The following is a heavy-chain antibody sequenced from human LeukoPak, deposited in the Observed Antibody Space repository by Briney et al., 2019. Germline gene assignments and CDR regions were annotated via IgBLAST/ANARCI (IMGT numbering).Heavy chain of an antibody. CDR2: IYYSGST. D-gene: IGHD3-3*01. J-gene: IGHJ3*01. CDR1: GGSISSHY. V-gene: IGHV4-59*11. Sequence: PSETVSLTCTVSGGSISSHYWSWIRQPPGKGLEWIGYIYYSGSTNYNPSLKSRVTISVDTSKNQFSPKLSSVTAADTAVYYCASADFWSGYLVWGQGTMVTVSS. CDR3: ASADFWSGYLV.